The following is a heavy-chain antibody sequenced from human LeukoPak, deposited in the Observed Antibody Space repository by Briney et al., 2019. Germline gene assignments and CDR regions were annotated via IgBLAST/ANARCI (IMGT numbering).Heavy chain of an antibody. J-gene: IGHJ6*03. CDR3: AREASYYYYYMDV. CDR1: GFTFDDYG. Sequence: GGSLRLSCAASGFTFDDYGMSWVRQAPGKGLEWVSGINWNGGSTGYADSVKGRFTISRDNAKYSMYLQMNSLRAEDTAWYHCAREASYYYYYMDVWDKGTTVTISS. V-gene: IGHV3-20*01. CDR2: INWNGGST.